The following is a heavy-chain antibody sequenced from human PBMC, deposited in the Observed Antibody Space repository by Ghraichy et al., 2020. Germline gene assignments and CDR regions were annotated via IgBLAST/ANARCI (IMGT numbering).Heavy chain of an antibody. V-gene: IGHV1-69*06. CDR2: IIPIFGTA. D-gene: IGHD3-9*01. CDR3: ASKSGGIRYFDWLPFDY. J-gene: IGHJ4*02. Sequence: SVKVSCKASGGTFSSYAISWVRQAPGQGLEWMGGIIPIFGTANYAQKFKGRVTITADKSTSTAYMELSSLRSEDTAVYYCASKSGGIRYFDWLPFDYWGQGTLVTVSS. CDR1: GGTFSSYA.